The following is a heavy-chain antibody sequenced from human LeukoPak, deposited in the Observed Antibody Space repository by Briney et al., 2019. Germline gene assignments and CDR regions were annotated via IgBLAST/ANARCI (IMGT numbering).Heavy chain of an antibody. CDR2: ISYDGSNK. D-gene: IGHD4-17*01. CDR1: GFTFSSYG. CDR3: AKDFVTTAVY. J-gene: IGHJ4*02. V-gene: IGHV3-30*18. Sequence: PGGSLRLSCAASGFTFSSYGMHWVGQAPGKGLEWVAVISYDGSNKYYADSVKGRFTISRDNSKNMLYLQMNSLRAEDTAVYYCAKDFVTTAVYWGQGTLVTVSS.